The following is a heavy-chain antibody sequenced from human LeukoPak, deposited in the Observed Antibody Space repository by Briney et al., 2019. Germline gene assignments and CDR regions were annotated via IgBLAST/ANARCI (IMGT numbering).Heavy chain of an antibody. CDR1: GFTVTNYW. D-gene: IGHD1-1*01. CDR2: INSDGSAT. CDR3: APLGYNFDY. J-gene: IGHJ4*02. Sequence: GGSLRLSCAASGFTVTNYWMHWGRQAPGQGVVWVSLINSDGSATSYADSVKGRFTISRDNAENTLYLQMNSLRAEDTAVYYCAPLGYNFDYWGQGTLVTVSS. V-gene: IGHV3-74*01.